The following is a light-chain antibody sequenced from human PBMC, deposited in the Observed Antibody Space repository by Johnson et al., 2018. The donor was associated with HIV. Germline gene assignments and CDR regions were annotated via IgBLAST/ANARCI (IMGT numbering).Light chain of an antibody. CDR1: SSNIGRNY. CDR3: GTWDTSLGAQYV. Sequence: QAVLTQPPSVSAAPGQKVTISCSGSSSNIGRNYVSWYQQLPGTAPKLLIYDNNKRPSGISDRFSDSQSGTSATLAIPGLHTGDEADYYCGTWDTSLGAQYVFGSGTKVTVL. CDR2: DNN. J-gene: IGLJ1*01. V-gene: IGLV1-51*01.